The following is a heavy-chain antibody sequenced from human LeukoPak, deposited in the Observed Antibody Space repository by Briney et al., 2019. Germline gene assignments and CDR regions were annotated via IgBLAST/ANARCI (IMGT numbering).Heavy chain of an antibody. Sequence: GGSLRLSCAASGFTFSSYAMSWVRQAPGKGLEWVSAISASGGSTYYADSVKGRSTISRDNSKNTLYLQMNSLRAEDTAVYYCAKDVVSTRQNFDYWGQGTLVTVSS. CDR3: AKDVVSTRQNFDY. J-gene: IGHJ4*02. CDR2: ISASGGST. D-gene: IGHD5/OR15-5a*01. V-gene: IGHV3-23*01. CDR1: GFTFSSYA.